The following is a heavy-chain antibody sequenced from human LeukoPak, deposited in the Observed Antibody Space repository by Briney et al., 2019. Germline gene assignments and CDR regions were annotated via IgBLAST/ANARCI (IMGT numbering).Heavy chain of an antibody. CDR1: GFTFSNYW. Sequence: PGGSLRLSCAASGFTFSNYWMHWVRQAPGKGLEWVGRIRNKPNSYTTEYAASVNGRFTISRDDSKNSLYLQMNSLKTDDTAVYYCTRESGSLDYWGQGTLVTVSS. V-gene: IGHV3-72*01. CDR3: TRESGSLDY. J-gene: IGHJ4*02. D-gene: IGHD3-10*01. CDR2: IRNKPNSYTT.